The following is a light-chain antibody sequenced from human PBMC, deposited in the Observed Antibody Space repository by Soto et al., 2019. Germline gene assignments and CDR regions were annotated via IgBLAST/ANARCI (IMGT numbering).Light chain of an antibody. J-gene: IGKJ2*01. CDR1: QRVRSTF. Sequence: EMVWTQSPGTRPLSPGGRVSLSCRASQRVRSTFLVWYQQKPGQAPSLLIYAASSRATGIPDRFSGSGSGTDFTLTISRLEPEDFAVYYCHQYGSSPKTFGQGTKLEIK. V-gene: IGKV3-20*01. CDR3: HQYGSSPKT. CDR2: AAS.